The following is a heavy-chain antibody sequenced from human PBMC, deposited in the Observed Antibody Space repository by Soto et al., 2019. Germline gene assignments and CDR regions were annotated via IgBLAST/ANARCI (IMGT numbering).Heavy chain of an antibody. CDR3: ARAAAGRWFDP. V-gene: IGHV4-30-4*01. Sequence: KPSETLSLTCTVSGGSISSGDYYWSWIRQPPGKGMDWIGYIYYSGSTYYNPSLKSRVTISVDTSKNQFSLKLSSVTAADTAVYYCARAAAGRWFDPWGQGTLVTVSS. D-gene: IGHD6-13*01. CDR2: IYYSGST. J-gene: IGHJ5*02. CDR1: GGSISSGDYY.